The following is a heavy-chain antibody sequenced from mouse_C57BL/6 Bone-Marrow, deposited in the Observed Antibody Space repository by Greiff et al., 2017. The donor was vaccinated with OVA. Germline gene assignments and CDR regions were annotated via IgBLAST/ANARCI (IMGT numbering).Heavy chain of an antibody. V-gene: IGHV1-59*01. CDR3: ARRNDSLAMDY. D-gene: IGHD2-4*01. J-gene: IGHJ4*01. CDR1: GYTFTSYW. CDR2: IDPSDSYT. Sequence: QVQLQQPGAELVRPGTSVKLSCKASGYTFTSYWMHWVKQRPGQGLEWIGVIDPSDSYTNYNQKFKGKATLTVDTSSSTAYMPLSSLTSEDSAVYYCARRNDSLAMDYWGQGTSVTVSS.